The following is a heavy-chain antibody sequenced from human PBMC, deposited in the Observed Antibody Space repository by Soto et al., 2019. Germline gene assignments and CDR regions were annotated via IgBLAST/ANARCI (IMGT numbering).Heavy chain of an antibody. CDR2: VFYSGSA. CDR3: ARASPVVTDV. CDR1: GVSGSRSRYY. V-gene: IGHV4-61*01. D-gene: IGHD5-18*01. J-gene: IGHJ6*02. Sequence: PSETQSLTCSVSGVSGSRSRYYWTWIRQPPGKGLEWIGYVFYSGSAIYSPFLKSRVTISVDTSKTQFSLKLSSVTAADTAVYYCARASPVVTDVWGQGTTVTVSS.